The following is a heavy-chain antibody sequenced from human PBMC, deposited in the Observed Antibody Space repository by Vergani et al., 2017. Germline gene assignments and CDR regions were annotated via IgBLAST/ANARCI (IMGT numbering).Heavy chain of an antibody. Sequence: EVQLVESGGGLVQPGGSLRLSCAGSGFTFSNFGMTWVRQAPGKGLEWVSTVSADGDSTYYAESVKGRFTISRDNPKNTVHLQMNSLRAEDTAVYYCAKQYFVSGNYLFDYWGQGTLVTVSS. J-gene: IGHJ4*02. CDR2: VSADGDST. V-gene: IGHV3-23*04. CDR1: GFTFSNFG. D-gene: IGHD3-10*01. CDR3: AKQYFVSGNYLFDY.